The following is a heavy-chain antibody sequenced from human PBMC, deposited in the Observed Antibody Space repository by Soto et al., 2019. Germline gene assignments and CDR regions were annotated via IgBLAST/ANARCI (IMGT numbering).Heavy chain of an antibody. Sequence: EVQLVESGGGLVQPGGSLRLSCAASGFTFSSYDMHWVRQATGKGLEWVSAIGTAGDTYYPGSVKGRFTISRENAKNSLYLQMNSMRAGDTAVYYCARGGESYSCGWYGSCDYWGQGTLVTVSS. D-gene: IGHD6-19*01. CDR3: ARGGESYSCGWYGSCDY. J-gene: IGHJ4*02. CDR1: GFTFSSYD. V-gene: IGHV3-13*01. CDR2: IGTAGDT.